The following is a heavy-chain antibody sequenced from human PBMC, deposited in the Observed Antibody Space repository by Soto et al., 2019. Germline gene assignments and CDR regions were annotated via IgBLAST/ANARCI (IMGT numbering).Heavy chain of an antibody. V-gene: IGHV3-30-3*01. CDR3: ASGKDYAEGGY. CDR1: GFTFSANA. CDR2: IANNSTTK. D-gene: IGHD4-17*01. J-gene: IGHJ4*02. Sequence: GGSLRLSCAASGFTFSANAMHWVRQAPGKGLEWVAYIANNSTTKIYTDSVKGRFTISRDNSKNSLYLQMNSLRDEDTAVYYCASGKDYAEGGYWGQGTLVTVSS.